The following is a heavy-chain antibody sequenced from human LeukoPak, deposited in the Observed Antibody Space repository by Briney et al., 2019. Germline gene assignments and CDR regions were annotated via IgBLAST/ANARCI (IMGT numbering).Heavy chain of an antibody. D-gene: IGHD6-19*01. J-gene: IGHJ6*03. CDR2: IYTSGST. V-gene: IGHV4-4*07. CDR3: ARDQPKAVAGYYYYYYYMDV. CDR1: GGSISSYY. Sequence: SETLSLTCTVSGGSISSYYWSWIRQPAGKGLEWIGRIYTSGSTNYNPSLKSRVTISVDKSKNQFSLKLSSVTAADTAVYYCARDQPKAVAGYYYYYYYMDVWGKGTTVTVSS.